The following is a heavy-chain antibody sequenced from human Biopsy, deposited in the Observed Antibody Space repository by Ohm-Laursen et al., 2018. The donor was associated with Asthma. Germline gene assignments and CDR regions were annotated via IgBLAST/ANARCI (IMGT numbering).Heavy chain of an antibody. CDR2: ISASGLRT. CDR1: GFAFNNSS. J-gene: IGHJ5*02. Sequence: SLRLSCAASGFAFNNSSMTWVRQAPGKGLEWVSSISASGLRTFYADSVKGRFTVSRDSSRNALYLQLSTLRVEDTAVYFCAKITTDRQKANNWFDPWGQGTLVTVSS. CDR3: AKITTDRQKANNWFDP. V-gene: IGHV3-23*01. D-gene: IGHD3-22*01.